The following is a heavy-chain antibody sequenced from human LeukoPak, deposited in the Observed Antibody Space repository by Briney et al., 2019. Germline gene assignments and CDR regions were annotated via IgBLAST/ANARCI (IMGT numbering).Heavy chain of an antibody. CDR2: INHSGST. V-gene: IGHV4-34*01. J-gene: IGHJ4*02. D-gene: IGHD2-2*01. Sequence: SETLSLTCAVYGGSFSGYYWSWIRQPPGKGLEWIGEINHSGSTNYSPSLKSRVTISVDTSKNQFSLKLNFVTAADTAVYYCAKIGYCSTTTCYSTVFDSWGQGTLVTVSS. CDR3: AKIGYCSTTTCYSTVFDS. CDR1: GGSFSGYY.